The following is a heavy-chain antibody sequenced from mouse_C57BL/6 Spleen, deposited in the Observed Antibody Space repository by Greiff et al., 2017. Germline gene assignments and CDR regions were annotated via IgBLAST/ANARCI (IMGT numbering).Heavy chain of an antibody. CDR1: GYTFTSYW. CDR2: IYPSDSET. Sequence: QVQLQQPGAELVRPGSSVKLSCKASGYTFTSYWMDWVKQRPGQGLEWIGNIYPSDSETHYNQKFKDKATLTVDKSSSTAYMQLSSLTSEDSAVYYCARGSYYSNYGAMDYWGQGTSVTVSS. J-gene: IGHJ4*01. CDR3: ARGSYYSNYGAMDY. D-gene: IGHD2-5*01. V-gene: IGHV1-61*01.